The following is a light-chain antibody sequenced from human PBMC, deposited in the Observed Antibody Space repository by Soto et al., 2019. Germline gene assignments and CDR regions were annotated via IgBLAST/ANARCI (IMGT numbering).Light chain of an antibody. V-gene: IGKV3-11*01. CDR1: HSVSTY. CDR3: QQHTNWPLT. J-gene: IGKJ4*01. Sequence: ETVLTQSPATLSLSPGEGATLSRRASHSVSTYLAWYQQKPGQTPRLLIYDASTRATGIPARFSGSGSGTDFTLNISSLEPEDFAVYYCQQHTNWPLTFGGGTKVDIK. CDR2: DAS.